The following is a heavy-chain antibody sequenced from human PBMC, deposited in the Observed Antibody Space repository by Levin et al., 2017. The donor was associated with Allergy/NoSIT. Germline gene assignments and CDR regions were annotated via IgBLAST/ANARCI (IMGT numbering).Heavy chain of an antibody. CDR2: ISISSNYI. J-gene: IGHJ4*02. CDR3: ARVPRGAVADDY. Sequence: GASVKVSCAASGFTFSSYSMNWVRQAPGKGLEWISSISISSNYIYYADSVKGRFTISRDNAETSLFLQMNSLRAEDTAVYYCARVPRGAVADDYWGQGTLVIVSS. D-gene: IGHD6-19*01. V-gene: IGHV3-21*01. CDR1: GFTFSSYS.